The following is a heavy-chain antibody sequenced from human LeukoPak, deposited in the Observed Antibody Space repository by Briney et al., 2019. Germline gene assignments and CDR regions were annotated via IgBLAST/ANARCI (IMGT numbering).Heavy chain of an antibody. V-gene: IGHV1-2*02. CDR3: ARALGAPHDAFDI. J-gene: IGHJ3*02. D-gene: IGHD1-26*01. Sequence: ASVKVSCKASGYTFTGYYMHWVRQAPGQGLEWMGWINPNSGGTNYAQKFQGRVTITADESTSTAYMELSSLRSEDTAVYYCARALGAPHDAFDIWGQGTMATVSS. CDR2: INPNSGGT. CDR1: GYTFTGYY.